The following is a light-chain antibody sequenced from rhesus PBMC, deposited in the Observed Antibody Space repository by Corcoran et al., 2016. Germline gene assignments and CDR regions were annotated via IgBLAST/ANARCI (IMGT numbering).Light chain of an antibody. CDR2: AAS. J-gene: IGKJ2*01. Sequence: DIQMTQSPSSLSASVGDRVTVTCRASQDINKELSWYQQKPGKAPTLLIYAASSLQKGVSSRFSGSGSGTDYTLTISSLQPEDIATYYCLHDYTTPYSFGPGTKVEIK. V-gene: IGKV1-94*01. CDR1: QDINKE. CDR3: LHDYTTPYS.